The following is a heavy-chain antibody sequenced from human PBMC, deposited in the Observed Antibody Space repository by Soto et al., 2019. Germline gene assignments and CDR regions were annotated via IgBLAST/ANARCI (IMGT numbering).Heavy chain of an antibody. D-gene: IGHD6-6*01. CDR1: GFTFDDYA. CDR2: ISWNSGSI. CDR3: AKDQVAARQGRYYYYGMDV. Sequence: GGSLRLSCAASGFTFDDYAMHWVRQAPGKGLEWVSGISWNSGSIGYADSVKGRFTISRDNAKNSLYLQMNSLRAEDTALHYCAKDQVAARQGRYYYYGMDVWGQGTTVTVSS. V-gene: IGHV3-9*01. J-gene: IGHJ6*02.